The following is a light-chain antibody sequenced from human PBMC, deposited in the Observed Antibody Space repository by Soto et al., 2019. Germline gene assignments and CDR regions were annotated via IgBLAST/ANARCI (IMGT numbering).Light chain of an antibody. Sequence: QSVLTKPRSLNGFPGQSVTISCTGTSSDVGRYNYVSWYQHHPGKAPKLMIYDVSTRPSGVPDRFSGSKSGTTASLTISGLQAEDEADYYCCSYAGSPYVFGTGTKVTVL. CDR1: SSDVGRYNY. V-gene: IGLV2-11*01. CDR3: CSYAGSPYV. J-gene: IGLJ1*01. CDR2: DVS.